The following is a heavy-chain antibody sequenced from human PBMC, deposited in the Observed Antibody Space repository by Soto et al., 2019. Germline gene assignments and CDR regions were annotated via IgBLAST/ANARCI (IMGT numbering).Heavy chain of an antibody. CDR3: AKVVVVCGSHYYHYYGMVV. D-gene: IGHD2-2*01. CDR1: GFTFSSYA. CDR2: ISGSGGST. V-gene: IGHV3-23*01. J-gene: IGHJ6*02. Sequence: PGGSLRLSCAASGFTFSSYAMSWVRQAPGKGLEWVSAISGSGGSTYYADSVKGRFTISRDNSKNTLYLQMNSLRAEDTAVYYYAKVVVVCGSHYYHYYGMVVWGQGSTVTVAS.